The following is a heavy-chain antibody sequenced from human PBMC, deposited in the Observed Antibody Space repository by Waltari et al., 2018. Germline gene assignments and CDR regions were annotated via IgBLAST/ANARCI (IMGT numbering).Heavy chain of an antibody. Sequence: QVQLQESGPGLVKPSETLSLTCTVSGGSISSYYWSWIRQPPGKGLEWIGYIYYSGSTNYNPSLKSRVTISVDTSKNQFSLKLSSLRSEDTAVYYCARDYYDSSGYHTGGWFDPWGQGTLVTVSS. CDR1: GGSISSYY. CDR3: ARDYYDSSGYHTGGWFDP. V-gene: IGHV4-59*01. J-gene: IGHJ5*02. D-gene: IGHD3-22*01. CDR2: IYYSGST.